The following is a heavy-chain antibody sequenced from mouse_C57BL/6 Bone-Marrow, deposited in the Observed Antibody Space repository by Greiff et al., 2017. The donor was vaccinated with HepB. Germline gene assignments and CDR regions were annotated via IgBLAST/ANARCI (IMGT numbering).Heavy chain of an antibody. CDR2: IRNKANGYTT. CDR1: GFTFTDYY. V-gene: IGHV7-3*01. D-gene: IGHD2-3*01. J-gene: IGHJ3*01. Sequence: EVKLMESGGGLVQPGGSLSLSCAASGFTFTDYYMSWVRQPPGKALEWLGFIRNKANGYTTEYSASVKGRFTISRDNSQSILYLQMNALRAEDSATYYCARYDRLLRPLAYWGQGTLVTVSA. CDR3: ARYDRLLRPLAY.